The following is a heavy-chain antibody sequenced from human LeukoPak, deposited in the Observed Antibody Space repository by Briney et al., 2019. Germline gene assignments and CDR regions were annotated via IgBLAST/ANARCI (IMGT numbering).Heavy chain of an antibody. Sequence: PGRSLRLSCAASGFTFSSYGIHWVRQAPGKGLEWVAVIWYDGSNKYYADSVKGRFTISRDNSKNTLYLQMNSLRAEDTAVYYCARGGGFWSGYHDYFDYWGQGTLVTVSS. CDR2: IWYDGSNK. J-gene: IGHJ4*02. CDR3: ARGGGFWSGYHDYFDY. CDR1: GFTFSSYG. D-gene: IGHD3-3*01. V-gene: IGHV3-33*01.